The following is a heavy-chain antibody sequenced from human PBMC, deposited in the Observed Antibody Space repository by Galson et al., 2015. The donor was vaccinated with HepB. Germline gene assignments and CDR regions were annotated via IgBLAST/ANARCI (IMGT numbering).Heavy chain of an antibody. Sequence: SLRLSCAASGITVSSNFMSWGRQAPGEGLEWVSMLYSDGTTHYLDSVKGRFTIFRDSSKNTLYLQMNSLGAEDTAVYFCARWYCDSTTCYYDYWGQGTLVTVSS. J-gene: IGHJ4*02. CDR2: LYSDGTT. CDR3: ARWYCDSTTCYYDY. CDR1: GITVSSNF. V-gene: IGHV3-53*01. D-gene: IGHD2-2*01.